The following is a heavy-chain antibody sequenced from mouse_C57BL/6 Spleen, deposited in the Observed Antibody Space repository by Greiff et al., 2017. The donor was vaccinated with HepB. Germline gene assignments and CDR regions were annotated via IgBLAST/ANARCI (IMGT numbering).Heavy chain of an antibody. CDR1: GYTFTDYE. CDR2: IDPETGGT. D-gene: IGHD2-4*01. CDR3: TRKGIYDYDEDY. J-gene: IGHJ2*01. V-gene: IGHV1-15*01. Sequence: VQLQQSGAELVRPGASVTLSCKASGYTFTDYEMHWVKQTPVHGLEWIGAIDPETGGTAYNQKFKGKAILTADKSSSTAYMELRSLTSEDSAVYYCTRKGIYDYDEDYWGQGTTLTVSS.